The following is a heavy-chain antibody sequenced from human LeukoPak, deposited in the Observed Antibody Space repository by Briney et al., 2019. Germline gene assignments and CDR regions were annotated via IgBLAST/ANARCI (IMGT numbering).Heavy chain of an antibody. CDR1: GFTFSSYG. CDR3: AKDPLTTVTLGYFDY. CDR2: IRYDGSNK. Sequence: PGGSLRLSCAASGFTFSSYGMHWVRQAPGKGLEWVAFIRYDGSNKYYADSVKGRFTISRDNSKNTLYLQMNSLRAEDTAVYYCAKDPLTTVTLGYFDYWGQGTLVTVS. J-gene: IGHJ4*02. D-gene: IGHD4-17*01. V-gene: IGHV3-30*02.